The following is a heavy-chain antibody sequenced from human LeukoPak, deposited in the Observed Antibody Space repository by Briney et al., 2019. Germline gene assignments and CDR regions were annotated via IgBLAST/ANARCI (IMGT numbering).Heavy chain of an antibody. D-gene: IGHD3-9*01. V-gene: IGHV1-2*07. CDR1: GYTFSGYY. Sequence: ASVKVSCKASGYTFSGYYIHWIRQAPGQGLEWMGWINPNNGDTKYAHTFHGRVTMTRDTSIRTAYMELSGLRYDDTALHYCARDSNYYDSTDYLDHWGQGSQIIVSS. CDR3: ARDSNYYDSTDYLDH. J-gene: IGHJ4*02. CDR2: INPNNGDT.